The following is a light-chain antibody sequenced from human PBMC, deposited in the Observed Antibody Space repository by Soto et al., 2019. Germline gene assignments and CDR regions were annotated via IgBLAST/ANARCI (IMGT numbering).Light chain of an antibody. J-gene: IGKJ1*01. V-gene: IGKV1-39*01. Sequence: DIPMTQSPSSLSASVGDRVTITCRASQSIDNYLNWHQQKPGKAPKLLIFAASSLQSGVPSRFSGSVSGPDFTLTISSLQPEEFATYYCQQSYTTPWTFGQGTKVEIK. CDR2: AAS. CDR1: QSIDNY. CDR3: QQSYTTPWT.